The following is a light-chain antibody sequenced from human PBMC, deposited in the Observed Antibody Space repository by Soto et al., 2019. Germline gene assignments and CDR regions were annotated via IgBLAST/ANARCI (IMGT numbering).Light chain of an antibody. CDR2: GTS. V-gene: IGKV3-20*01. Sequence: MTQSPATLSVSQEDTATQSFRASQTISSNLAWYQQKPGQAPRLLIYGTSTRVTGIPARFSGSGSGTDFTLTISRLEPEDFAVYYCQQYGSSRTFGQGTKVDI. J-gene: IGKJ1*01. CDR1: QTISSN. CDR3: QQYGSSRT.